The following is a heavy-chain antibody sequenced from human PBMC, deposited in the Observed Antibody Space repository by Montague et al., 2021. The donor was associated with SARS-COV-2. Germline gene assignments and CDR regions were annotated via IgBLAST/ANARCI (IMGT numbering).Heavy chain of an antibody. CDR1: GGSISSSDYY. CDR3: ARTNYDFWRGRQRGGAFDI. V-gene: IGHV4-39*01. Sequence: SETLSLTCTVSGGSISSSDYYWGWNRQPPGKGLEWIGSLFYSVNTXYNPSLKSRVTISVDTSKNQFSLKLSSVTAADTAVYYCARTNYDFWRGRQRGGAFDIWGQGTMVTVSS. D-gene: IGHD3-3*01. CDR2: LFYSVNT. J-gene: IGHJ3*02.